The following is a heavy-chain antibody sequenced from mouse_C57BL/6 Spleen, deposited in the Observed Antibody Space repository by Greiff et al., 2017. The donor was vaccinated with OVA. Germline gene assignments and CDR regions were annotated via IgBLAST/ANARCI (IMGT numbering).Heavy chain of an antibody. Sequence: VHLVESGPELVKPGASVKISCKASGYAFSSSWMNWVKQRPGKGLEWIGRIYPGDGDTNYNGKFKGKATLTADKSSSTAYMQLSSLTSEDSAVYFCASDSSGYVPYAMDYWGQGTSVTVSS. J-gene: IGHJ4*01. CDR1: GYAFSSSW. D-gene: IGHD3-2*02. V-gene: IGHV1-82*01. CDR2: IYPGDGDT. CDR3: ASDSSGYVPYAMDY.